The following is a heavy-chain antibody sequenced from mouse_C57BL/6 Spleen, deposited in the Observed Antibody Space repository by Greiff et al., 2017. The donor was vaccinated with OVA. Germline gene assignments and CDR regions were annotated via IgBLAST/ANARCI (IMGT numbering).Heavy chain of an antibody. CDR2: ILPGSGST. Sequence: QVQLQQSGAELMKPGASVKLSCKATGYTFTGYWIEWVKQRPGHGLEWIGEILPGSGSTNYNEKFKDKATFTADTSSNTAYMQLSSLTTEDSAIYYCARGAYWGQGTLVTVSA. CDR1: GYTFTGYW. V-gene: IGHV1-9*01. J-gene: IGHJ3*01. CDR3: ARGAY.